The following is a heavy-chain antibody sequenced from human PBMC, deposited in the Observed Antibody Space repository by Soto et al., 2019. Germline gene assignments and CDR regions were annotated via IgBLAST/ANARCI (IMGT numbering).Heavy chain of an antibody. D-gene: IGHD6-13*01. V-gene: IGHV3-30*18. CDR2: ISYDGSNK. J-gene: IGHJ6*02. CDR1: GFTFSSYG. Sequence: QVQLVESGGGVVQPGRSLRLSCAASGFTFSSYGMHWVRQAPGKGLEWVAVISYDGSNKYYADSVKGRFTISRDNSKNTLYLQMNSLRAEDTAVYYCAKRSSSWSMGDYDYYYGMDVWGQGTTVTVSS. CDR3: AKRSSSWSMGDYDYYYGMDV.